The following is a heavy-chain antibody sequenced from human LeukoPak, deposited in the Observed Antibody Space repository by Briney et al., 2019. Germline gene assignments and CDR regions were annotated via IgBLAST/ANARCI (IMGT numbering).Heavy chain of an antibody. V-gene: IGHV4-34*01. D-gene: IGHD4-23*01. CDR2: INDSGST. Sequence: SETLSLTCAVYGGSFSGYYWNWIRQPPGKGLEWIGEINDSGSTNYNPSLKSRVTLSVDTSKNQFSLKVTSVTAADTAVYYCARLRVQNYGGNWGFDYWGQGTLVTVSS. CDR3: ARLRVQNYGGNWGFDY. J-gene: IGHJ4*02. CDR1: GGSFSGYY.